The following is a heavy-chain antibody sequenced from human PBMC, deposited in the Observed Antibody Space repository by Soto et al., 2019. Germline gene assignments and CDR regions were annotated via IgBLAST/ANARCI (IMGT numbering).Heavy chain of an antibody. CDR3: VKDGSDCGGDCYHFDY. D-gene: IGHD2-21*02. CDR2: ISSNGGST. Sequence: XGSLRLSCSASGFTFSSYAMHWVRQAPGKGLEYVSAISSNGGSTYYADSVKGRFTISRDNSKNTLYLQMSSLRAEDTAVYYCVKDGSDCGGDCYHFDYWGQGTLATVSS. J-gene: IGHJ4*02. V-gene: IGHV3-64D*06. CDR1: GFTFSSYA.